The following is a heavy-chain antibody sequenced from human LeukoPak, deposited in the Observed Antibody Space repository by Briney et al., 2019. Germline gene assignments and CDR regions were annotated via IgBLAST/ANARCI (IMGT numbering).Heavy chain of an antibody. Sequence: PGGSLRLSCAASGFTFENYGMSWVRQVPGKGLEWVSSINWNGGSTGYADSVKGRFTISRDNARNSLYLQMNSLRAEDTAVYYCARDSSGWYRRYFQHWGQGTLVTVSS. D-gene: IGHD6-19*01. CDR1: GFTFENYG. J-gene: IGHJ1*01. CDR3: ARDSSGWYRRYFQH. CDR2: INWNGGST. V-gene: IGHV3-20*04.